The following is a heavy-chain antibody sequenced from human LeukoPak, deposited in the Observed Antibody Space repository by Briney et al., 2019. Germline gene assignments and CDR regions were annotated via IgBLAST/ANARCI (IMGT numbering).Heavy chain of an antibody. CDR3: ARDRRSFDAFDI. V-gene: IGHV4-39*07. J-gene: IGHJ3*02. Sequence: PSETLSLTCIVSGGSITSPGYYWGWIRQTPRKALEWIGSLSYSGNTYNNPSLKSRVSISVDTSKNHFSLRLSSVTAADTAVYYCARDRRSFDAFDIWGQGTMVTVSS. CDR1: GGSITSPGYY. D-gene: IGHD1-26*01. CDR2: LSYSGNT.